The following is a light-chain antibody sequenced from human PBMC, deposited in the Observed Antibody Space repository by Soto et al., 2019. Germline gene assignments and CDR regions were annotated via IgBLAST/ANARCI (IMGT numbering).Light chain of an antibody. CDR1: QSVSSD. CDR2: GAS. J-gene: IGKJ5*01. Sequence: EIVMTQSPATLSVSPGERATLSCRASQSVSSDLAWYHQKPGQAPRLLIYGASSRATGIPDRFSGSESGTDFTLTISRLEPEDFVVYYCQQYGSSPFTFGQGTRLEIK. V-gene: IGKV3-20*01. CDR3: QQYGSSPFT.